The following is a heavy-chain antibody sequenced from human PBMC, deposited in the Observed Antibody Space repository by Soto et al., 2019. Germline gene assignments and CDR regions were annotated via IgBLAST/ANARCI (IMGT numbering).Heavy chain of an antibody. CDR3: ARASRRVRGVTLYGMDV. Sequence: PSETLSLTCTVSGGSIRSGDYYWSWIRQPPGKGLEWIGYIYYSGSTYYNPSLKSRVTISVDTSKNQFSLKLSSVTAADTAVYYCARASRRVRGVTLYGMDVWGQGTTVTVSS. CDR2: IYYSGST. J-gene: IGHJ6*02. V-gene: IGHV4-30-4*01. D-gene: IGHD3-10*01. CDR1: GGSIRSGDYY.